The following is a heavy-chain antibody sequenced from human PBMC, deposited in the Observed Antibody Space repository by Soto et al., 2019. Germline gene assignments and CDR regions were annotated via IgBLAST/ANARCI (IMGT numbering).Heavy chain of an antibody. Sequence: PGGSLRLSCAASGFTFSSYAMHWVRQAPGKGLEWVAVISYDGSNKYYADSVKGRFTISRDNSKNTLYLQMNSLRAEDTAVYYCAREDIVVVPAAYYYYYYGMDVWGQGTTVTVSS. J-gene: IGHJ6*02. CDR3: AREDIVVVPAAYYYYYYGMDV. CDR2: ISYDGSNK. D-gene: IGHD2-2*01. V-gene: IGHV3-30-3*01. CDR1: GFTFSSYA.